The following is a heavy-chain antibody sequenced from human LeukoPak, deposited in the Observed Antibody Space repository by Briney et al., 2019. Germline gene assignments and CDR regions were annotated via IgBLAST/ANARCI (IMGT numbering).Heavy chain of an antibody. CDR1: GFTFTDYW. Sequence: GGSLRLSCEVSGFTFTDYWMNWVRQAPGKGPEWVASIRQDGSEKTYVDSVKGRFTISRDNTKNSLSLQLNGLRAEDAAVYYCARDGTAAGLYFDLWGQGTLVTVSS. CDR2: IRQDGSEK. V-gene: IGHV3-7*01. D-gene: IGHD6-13*01. CDR3: ARDGTAAGLYFDL. J-gene: IGHJ4*01.